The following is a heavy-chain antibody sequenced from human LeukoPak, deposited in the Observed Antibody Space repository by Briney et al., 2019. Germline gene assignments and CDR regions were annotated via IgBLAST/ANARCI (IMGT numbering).Heavy chain of an antibody. CDR1: GFTFSSYA. V-gene: IGHV3-74*01. J-gene: IGHJ6*03. CDR3: ARDEIVVVPAAITWYYYYMDV. D-gene: IGHD2-2*01. Sequence: PGGSLRLSCAASGFTFSSYAMSWVRQAPGKGLVWVSRINTDGSSTSYADSVKGRFTISRDNAKNTLYLQMNSLRAEDTAVYYCARDEIVVVPAAITWYYYYMDVWGKGTTVTVS. CDR2: INTDGSST.